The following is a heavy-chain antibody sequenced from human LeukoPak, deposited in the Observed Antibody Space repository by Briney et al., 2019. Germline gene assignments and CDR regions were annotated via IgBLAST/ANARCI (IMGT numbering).Heavy chain of an antibody. V-gene: IGHV3-23*01. D-gene: IGHD4-11*01. CDR3: AKDRAEGLQGLDY. J-gene: IGHJ4*02. CDR2: ISGSGGTT. Sequence: PGGSLRLSCAASGFTFSNYAMSWVRQAPGKGLEWVSAISGSGGTTYYADSVKGRFTISRDNSKNTLYLQMNSLRAEDTAVYYCAKDRAEGLQGLDYWGQGTLVTVSS. CDR1: GFTFSNYA.